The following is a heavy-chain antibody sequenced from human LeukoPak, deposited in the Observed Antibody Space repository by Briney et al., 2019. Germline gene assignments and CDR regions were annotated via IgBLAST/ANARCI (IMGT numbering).Heavy chain of an antibody. CDR1: GVSISSSNSY. V-gene: IGHV4-39*07. D-gene: IGHD6-19*01. CDR3: ARGTLYSGWSYYFDY. CDR2: IYYSGNT. Sequence: SETLSLTCTVSGVSISSSNSYWGWIRQPPGKGLEWIGSIYYSGNTYYNASLKSRVTISVDMSKNHFSLRLSSVTAADTAMYYCARGTLYSGWSYYFDYWGQGSQVTVSS. J-gene: IGHJ4*02.